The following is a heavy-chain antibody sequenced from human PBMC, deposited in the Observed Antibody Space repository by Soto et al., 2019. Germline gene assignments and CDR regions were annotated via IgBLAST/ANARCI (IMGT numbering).Heavy chain of an antibody. CDR1: GGTFSSYT. J-gene: IGHJ4*02. V-gene: IGHV1-69*02. CDR2: IIPILGIA. D-gene: IGHD2-2*02. Sequence: QVQLVQSGAEVKKPGSSVKVSCKASGGTFSSYTISWVRQAPGQGLEWMGRIIPILGIANYAQKFQGRVTIXGXKXXGTAYMELSSLRSEDTAVYYCAMEYCSSTSCYRDYWGQGTLVTVSS. CDR3: AMEYCSSTSCYRDY.